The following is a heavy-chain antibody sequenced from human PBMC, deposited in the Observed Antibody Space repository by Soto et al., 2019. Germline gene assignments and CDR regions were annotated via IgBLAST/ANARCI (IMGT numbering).Heavy chain of an antibody. CDR1: GGSISSDY. CDR3: ARDTGYDSSGYYYFDY. V-gene: IGHV4-59*01. J-gene: IGHJ4*02. D-gene: IGHD3-22*01. CDR2: VYYSGST. Sequence: PSETLSLTCTVSGGSISSDYWSWIRQPPGKGLEWIGDVYYSGSTNYNPSLKSRVTISVDTSKTHFSLKLSSVTAADTAVYYCARDTGYDSSGYYYFDYWGQGTLVTVSS.